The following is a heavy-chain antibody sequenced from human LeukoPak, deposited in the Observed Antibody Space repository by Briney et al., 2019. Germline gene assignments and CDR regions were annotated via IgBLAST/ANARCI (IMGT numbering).Heavy chain of an antibody. Sequence: GGSLRLSCAASGFTFSSYAMSWVRQAPGKGLEWVSATSGSGGSTYYADSVKGRFTISRDNSKNTLYLQMNRLRAEDTAVYYCAKDRHMITFGGVIVSGFDIWGQGTMVTVSS. D-gene: IGHD3-16*02. J-gene: IGHJ3*02. CDR3: AKDRHMITFGGVIVSGFDI. V-gene: IGHV3-23*01. CDR1: GFTFSSYA. CDR2: TSGSGGST.